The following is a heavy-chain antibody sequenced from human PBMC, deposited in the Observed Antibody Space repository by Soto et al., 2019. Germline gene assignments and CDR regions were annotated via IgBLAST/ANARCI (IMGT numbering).Heavy chain of an antibody. Sequence: SETLSLTCAVYGGSFSGYYWSWIRQPLGKGLEWIGEINHSGSTNYNPSLKSRVTVSVDTSKNQFSLKLSSVTAADTAVYYCVEYGSSSHSKTFDCWGQGTLVTVSS. CDR1: GGSFSGYY. J-gene: IGHJ4*02. CDR3: VEYGSSSHSKTFDC. D-gene: IGHD6-6*01. CDR2: INHSGST. V-gene: IGHV4-34*01.